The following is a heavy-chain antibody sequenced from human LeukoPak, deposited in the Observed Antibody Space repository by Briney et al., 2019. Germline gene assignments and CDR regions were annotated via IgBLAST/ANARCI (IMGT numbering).Heavy chain of an antibody. D-gene: IGHD5-12*01. J-gene: IGHJ4*02. CDR2: IKSKTDGGTT. Sequence: GGSLRLSCAASGFTFSNAWMSWVRQAPGKGLEWVGRIKSKTDGGTTDYVEPVKGRFTISRHDSKNTLYLQMNSLKTEDTAVYYCTSTISQRDDYWGQGTLVTVSS. CDR1: GFTFSNAW. CDR3: TSTISQRDDY. V-gene: IGHV3-15*01.